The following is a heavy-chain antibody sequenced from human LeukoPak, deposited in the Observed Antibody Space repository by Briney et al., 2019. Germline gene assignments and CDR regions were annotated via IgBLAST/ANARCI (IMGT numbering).Heavy chain of an antibody. Sequence: GGSLRLSCAASGFTFSDYYMTWIRQAPGKGLECVSYISSSSDYTNYPDSVKDRFTISRDNAKNSLYLQMNSLRAEDTALYYCARVKVGTTNRFDYWGQGTLVTVSS. J-gene: IGHJ4*02. V-gene: IGHV3-11*05. CDR1: GFTFSDYY. CDR2: ISSSSDYT. D-gene: IGHD1-26*01. CDR3: ARVKVGTTNRFDY.